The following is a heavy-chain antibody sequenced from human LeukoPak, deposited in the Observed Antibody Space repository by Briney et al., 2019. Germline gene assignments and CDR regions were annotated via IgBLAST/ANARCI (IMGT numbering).Heavy chain of an antibody. Sequence: GRSLRLSCAASGFSFDDYVMHWVRQAPGKGLEWVSGISWNSGTIGYADSVKGRFTISRGNAKKSLYLQMNSLRAEDTALYYCAKDISGSNYYGMDVWGQGTTVTVSS. V-gene: IGHV3-9*01. CDR2: ISWNSGTI. D-gene: IGHD3-22*01. CDR3: AKDISGSNYYGMDV. CDR1: GFSFDDYV. J-gene: IGHJ6*02.